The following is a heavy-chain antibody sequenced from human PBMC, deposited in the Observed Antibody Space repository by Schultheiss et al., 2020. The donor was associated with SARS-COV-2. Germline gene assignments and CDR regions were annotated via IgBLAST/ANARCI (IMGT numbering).Heavy chain of an antibody. CDR1: GFTFSSYA. Sequence: GGSLRLSCAASGFTFSSYAMSWVRQAPGKGLEWVSRISGSGDSTYYADSVRGRFTISRDNSRNTLFVQMNSLRADDTAIYYCTKEGRPAAGHYYGLDVWGQGTTVTVSS. CDR3: TKEGRPAAGHYYGLDV. D-gene: IGHD6-13*01. V-gene: IGHV3-23*01. CDR2: ISGSGDST. J-gene: IGHJ6*02.